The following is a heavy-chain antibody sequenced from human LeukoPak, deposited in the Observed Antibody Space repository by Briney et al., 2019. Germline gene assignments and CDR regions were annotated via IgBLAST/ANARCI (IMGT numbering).Heavy chain of an antibody. Sequence: SVKVSCKASGGTFSSYAISWVRQAPGQGLEWMGGIIPIFGTANYAQKFQGRVTITADESTSTAYMELSSLRSEGTAVYYCARDRGMRGSFGEAFDYWGQGTLVTVSS. CDR3: ARDRGMRGSFGEAFDY. J-gene: IGHJ4*02. CDR2: IIPIFGTA. V-gene: IGHV1-69*13. D-gene: IGHD1-26*01. CDR1: GGTFSSYA.